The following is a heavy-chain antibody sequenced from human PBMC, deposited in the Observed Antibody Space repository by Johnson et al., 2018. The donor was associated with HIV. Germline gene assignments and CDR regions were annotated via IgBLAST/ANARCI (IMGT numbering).Heavy chain of an antibody. CDR1: GFTFDDFG. J-gene: IGHJ3*02. Sequence: VQLVESGGGVERPGGSLRLSCVASGFTFDDFGMSWVRQAPGKGLEWVSRINIDGSRTTYADSVKGRFTISRDNAKNTLYLEMSGLRADDTAVYYCARDLLLPEGLRVAFDIWGQGTMVTVSS. CDR3: ARDLLLPEGLRVAFDI. D-gene: IGHD2-15*01. CDR2: INIDGSRT. V-gene: IGHV3-20*04.